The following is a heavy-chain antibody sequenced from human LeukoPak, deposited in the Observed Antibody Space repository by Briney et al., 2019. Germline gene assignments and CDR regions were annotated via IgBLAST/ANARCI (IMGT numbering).Heavy chain of an antibody. D-gene: IGHD2-2*01. Sequence: ASVKVSCKASGYTFTSYGINWVRQATGQGLEWMGWMNPNSGNTGYAQKFQGRVTITRNTSISTAYMELSSLRSEDTAVYYCARESGYCSSTSCFWFDPWGQGTLVTVSS. CDR2: MNPNSGNT. V-gene: IGHV1-8*03. J-gene: IGHJ5*02. CDR3: ARESGYCSSTSCFWFDP. CDR1: GYTFTSYG.